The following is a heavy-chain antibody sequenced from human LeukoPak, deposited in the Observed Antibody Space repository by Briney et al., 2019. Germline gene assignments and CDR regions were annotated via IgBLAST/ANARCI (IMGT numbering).Heavy chain of an antibody. D-gene: IGHD3-22*01. J-gene: IGHJ6*04. CDR3: ARNYYDSSGYYYGYYYYGMDV. Sequence: SQTLSLTCAISGDSVSSNSAAWNWIRQSPSRGLEWLGRTYYRSKWYNDYAVSVKSRITINPDTSKNQFSLQLNSVTPEDTAVYYCARNYYDSSGYYYGYYYYGMDVWGKGTTVTVSS. V-gene: IGHV6-1*01. CDR1: GDSVSSNSAA. CDR2: TYYRSKWYN.